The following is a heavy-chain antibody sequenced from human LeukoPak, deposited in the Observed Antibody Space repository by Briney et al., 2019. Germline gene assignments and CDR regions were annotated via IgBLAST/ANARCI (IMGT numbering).Heavy chain of an antibody. CDR3: AKDGLRLAPMDV. CDR2: IKSKTDGGTT. V-gene: IGHV3-15*01. J-gene: IGHJ6*03. D-gene: IGHD5/OR15-5a*01. Sequence: PGGSLRLSCAASGFTFSNAWMSWVRQAPGKGLEWVGRIKSKTDGGTTDYAAPVKGRFTISRDDSKNTLYLQMNSLKTEDTAVYFCAKDGLRLAPMDVWGKGTTVTISS. CDR1: GFTFSNAW.